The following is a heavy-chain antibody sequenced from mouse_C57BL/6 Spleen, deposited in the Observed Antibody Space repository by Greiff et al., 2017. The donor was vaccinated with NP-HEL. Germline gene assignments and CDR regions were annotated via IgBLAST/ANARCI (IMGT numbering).Heavy chain of an antibody. J-gene: IGHJ3*01. Sequence: VQLQQPGAELVMPGASVKLSCKASGYTFTSYWMHWVKQRPGQGLEWIGEIDPSDSYTNYNQKFKGKSTLTVDKSSSTAYMQLSGLTSEDSAVYYCALGYPWFAYWGQGTLVTVSA. CDR3: ALGYPWFAY. V-gene: IGHV1-69*01. D-gene: IGHD2-2*01. CDR2: IDPSDSYT. CDR1: GYTFTSYW.